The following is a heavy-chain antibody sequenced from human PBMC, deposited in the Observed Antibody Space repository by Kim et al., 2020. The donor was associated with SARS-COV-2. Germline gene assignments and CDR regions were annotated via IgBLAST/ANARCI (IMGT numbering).Heavy chain of an antibody. Sequence: SETLSLTCTVSGGSISSYYLSWIRQPPGKGLEWIGYIYYSGSTNYNPSLKSRVTISVDTSKNQSSLKLSSVTAADTAVYYCARSYYDFWSELVNWGQGTLVTVSS. J-gene: IGHJ4*02. D-gene: IGHD3-3*01. CDR2: IYYSGST. CDR3: ARSYYDFWSELVN. CDR1: GGSISSYY. V-gene: IGHV4-59*13.